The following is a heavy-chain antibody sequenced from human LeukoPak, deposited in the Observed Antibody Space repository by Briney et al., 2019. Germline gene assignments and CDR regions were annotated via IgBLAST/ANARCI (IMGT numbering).Heavy chain of an antibody. D-gene: IGHD4-17*01. CDR1: GFTFSSYW. CDR3: ARDRVIYADYLYYFDY. V-gene: IGHV3-74*01. CDR2: INSDGSST. Sequence: GGSLRLSCAASGFTFSSYWINWVRQAPGKGLVWVSRINSDGSSTSYADSVKGRFTISRDNAKNTLYLRTSRLRAEDTAVYYCARDRVIYADYLYYFDYWGQGTLVTVSS. J-gene: IGHJ4*02.